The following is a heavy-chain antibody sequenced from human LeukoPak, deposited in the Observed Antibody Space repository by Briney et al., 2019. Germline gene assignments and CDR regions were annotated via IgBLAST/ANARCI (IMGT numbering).Heavy chain of an antibody. D-gene: IGHD1-26*01. J-gene: IGHJ3*02. CDR1: GYTFTSYY. CDR3: ASRLVVGAIDAFDI. Sequence: ASVKVSCKASGYTFTSYYMHWVRQAPGQGLEWMGWISAYNGNTNYAQKLQGRVTVTTDTSTSTAYMELRSLRSDDTAVYYCASRLVVGAIDAFDIWGQGTMVTVSS. V-gene: IGHV1-18*04. CDR2: ISAYNGNT.